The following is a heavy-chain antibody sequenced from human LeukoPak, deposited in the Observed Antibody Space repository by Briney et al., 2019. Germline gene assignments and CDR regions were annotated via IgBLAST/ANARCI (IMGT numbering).Heavy chain of an antibody. D-gene: IGHD6-19*01. CDR1: GGSFSGYY. Sequence: PSETLSLTCTVYGGSFSGYYWSWLRQTPGKGLQWIGQINHSGSTSYNPSLKSRVTISVDTSKNQFSLKLSSVTAADTAVYYCARRRSSGWQNYYYMDVWGQGTLVTVSS. CDR2: INHSGST. V-gene: IGHV4-34*01. CDR3: ARRRSSGWQNYYYMDV. J-gene: IGHJ6*03.